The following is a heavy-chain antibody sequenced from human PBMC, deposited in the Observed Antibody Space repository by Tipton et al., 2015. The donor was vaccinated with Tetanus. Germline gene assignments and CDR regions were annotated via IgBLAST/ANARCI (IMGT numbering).Heavy chain of an antibody. CDR2: IYYSGSA. V-gene: IGHV4-59*01. D-gene: IGHD4-17*01. J-gene: IGHJ5*02. CDR1: GGSISSYY. Sequence: TLSLTCTVSGGSISSYYWSWIRQPPGKGLEWIGYIYYSGSANYNPSLKSRVTISVDTSKNQFSLKLGSVTAADTAVYYCARGGRYDYGVQGGFGPWGQGTLVTVSS. CDR3: ARGGRYDYGVQGGFGP.